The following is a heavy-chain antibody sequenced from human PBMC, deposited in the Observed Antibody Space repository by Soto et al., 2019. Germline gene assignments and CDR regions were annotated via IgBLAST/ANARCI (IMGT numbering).Heavy chain of an antibody. V-gene: IGHV1-18*01. CDR1: GYTFINYH. D-gene: IGHD5-12*01. J-gene: IGHJ4*02. CDR2: INTYNGMT. Sequence: QVQLVQSGGEVKKPGASVTVSCKASGYTFINYHITWVRQAPGQGLEWMAWINTYNGMTDYAQRFQGRVTMTRDTSAGTAYMELRNLGSDDTAVYFCAKSPRGEMATDWGQGPLVTVSS. CDR3: AKSPRGEMATD.